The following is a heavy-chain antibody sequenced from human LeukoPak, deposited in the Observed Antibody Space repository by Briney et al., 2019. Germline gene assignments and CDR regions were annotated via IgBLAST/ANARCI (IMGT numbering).Heavy chain of an antibody. CDR3: AKALTYDVITLIVVVKNDY. J-gene: IGHJ4*02. CDR2: ISGSGGST. V-gene: IGHV3-23*01. Sequence: RGSLRLSCEAPGFTFTSNSMNWVRQAQRKGLEWVSAISGSGGSTYYADSVKGRFTISRDNSKNTLYLQMNSLRAEDTDVYYCAKALTYDVITLIVVVKNDYWGQGTLVTVSS. D-gene: IGHD3-22*01. CDR1: GFTFTSNS.